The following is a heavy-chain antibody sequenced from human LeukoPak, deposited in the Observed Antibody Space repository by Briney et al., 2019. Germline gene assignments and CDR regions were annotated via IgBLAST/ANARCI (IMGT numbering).Heavy chain of an antibody. CDR3: ARTYSSGWADAFDI. V-gene: IGHV4-39*07. D-gene: IGHD6-19*01. J-gene: IGHJ3*02. CDR1: GGSISSSSYY. CDR2: IYYSGST. Sequence: PSETLSLTCTVSGGSISSSSYYWGCIRPPPGKGLEWIGSIYYSGSTYYNPSLKSRVTISVDTSKNQFSLKLSSVTAADTAVYYCARTYSSGWADAFDIWGQGTMVTVSS.